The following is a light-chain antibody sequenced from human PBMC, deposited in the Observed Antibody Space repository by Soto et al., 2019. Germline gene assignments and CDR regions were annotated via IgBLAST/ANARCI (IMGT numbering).Light chain of an antibody. CDR2: GNN. CDR3: QSYDSRLSGLYV. CDR1: SSNIGAGYD. V-gene: IGLV1-40*01. Sequence: VLTQPPSVSGAPGQRVTVSCTGSSSNIGAGYDVHWYQQLPGTAPQLLIYGNNNRPSGVPDRFSGSKSGTSASLAITGLQAEDEADYYCQSYDSRLSGLYVFGTGTKVTVL. J-gene: IGLJ1*01.